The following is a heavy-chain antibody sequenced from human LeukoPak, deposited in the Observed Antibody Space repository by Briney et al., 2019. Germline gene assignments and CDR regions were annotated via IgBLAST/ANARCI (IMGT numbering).Heavy chain of an antibody. D-gene: IGHD4-17*01. V-gene: IGHV3-23*01. Sequence: GGSLRLSCAASGLTFTDYAMTWVRQAPGKGLEWVSGISEGVGNTYYADSAKGRFTISRDHSKNTLYLQMNSLRAEDTALYYCAKREKGTTGRFFDYWGQGTLVTVSS. CDR1: GLTFTDYA. J-gene: IGHJ4*02. CDR3: AKREKGTTGRFFDY. CDR2: ISEGVGNT.